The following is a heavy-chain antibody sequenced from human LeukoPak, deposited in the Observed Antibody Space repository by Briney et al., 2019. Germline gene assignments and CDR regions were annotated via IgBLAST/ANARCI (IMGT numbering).Heavy chain of an antibody. V-gene: IGHV1-3*01. CDR1: GYTFSSYA. J-gene: IGHJ4*02. CDR3: ARDSWLGGHHGSGTYFDY. Sequence: VASVKVSCEASGYTFSSYAMHWVRQAPGQRLEWMGWINAGDGNTKYSEKVQGRVTITRDNSASTAYMELSSLSSEDTAVYYCARDSWLGGHHGSGTYFDYWGQGTLVTVSS. D-gene: IGHD3-10*01. CDR2: INAGDGNT.